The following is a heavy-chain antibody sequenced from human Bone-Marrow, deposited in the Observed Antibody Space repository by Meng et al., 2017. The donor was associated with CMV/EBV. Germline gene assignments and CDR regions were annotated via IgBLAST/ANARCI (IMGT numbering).Heavy chain of an antibody. V-gene: IGHV4-59*12. CDR1: GGSISSYY. J-gene: IGHJ6*02. CDR2: IYYSGST. CDR3: ARDWLTTPYYYYGMDV. D-gene: IGHD3-22*01. Sequence: SETLSLTCTVSGGSISSYYWSWIRQPPGKGLEWIGYIYYSGSTNYNPSLKSRVTISVDTSKNQFSLKLSSVTAADTAMYYCARDWLTTPYYYYGMDVWGQGTTVTFSS.